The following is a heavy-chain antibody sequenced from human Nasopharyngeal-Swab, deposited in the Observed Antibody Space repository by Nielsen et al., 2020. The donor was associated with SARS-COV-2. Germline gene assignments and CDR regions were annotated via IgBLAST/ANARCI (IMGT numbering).Heavy chain of an antibody. J-gene: IGHJ4*01. Sequence: GESLKISCAASGFSFSSFWMHWVRQVPGEGLVWVSRIDTGGTRTDYVESVKGRFTISRDNAKNTLYLQMNNLRPEDTAVYYCARDIGGFGGYWGQGTLVTVSS. CDR3: ARDIGGFGGY. V-gene: IGHV3-74*01. CDR2: IDTGGTRT. D-gene: IGHD4-23*01. CDR1: GFSFSSFW.